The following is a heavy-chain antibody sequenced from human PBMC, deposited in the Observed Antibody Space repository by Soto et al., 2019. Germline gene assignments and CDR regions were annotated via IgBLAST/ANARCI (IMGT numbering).Heavy chain of an antibody. CDR3: ARGSGWSGPPYSWFDP. CDR2: IYYSGST. Sequence: QVQLQESGPGLVKPSETLSLTCTVPGGSISSYYWSWIRQPPGKGLEWIGYIYYSGSTNYNPSLKSRVTRSVDTSKNQFSLKRSSVTAADTAVYYCARGSGWSGPPYSWFDPWGQGTLVTVSS. J-gene: IGHJ5*02. D-gene: IGHD3-3*01. V-gene: IGHV4-59*01. CDR1: GGSISSYY.